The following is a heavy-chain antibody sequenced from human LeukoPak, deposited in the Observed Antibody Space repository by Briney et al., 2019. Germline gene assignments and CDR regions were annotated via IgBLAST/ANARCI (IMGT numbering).Heavy chain of an antibody. CDR2: INTNTGNP. CDR3: ARQGSVFGVVPVDY. V-gene: IGHV7-4-1*02. D-gene: IGHD3-3*01. Sequence: ASVKVSCKASGYTFTSYAMNWVRQAPGQGLEWMGWINTNTGNPTYAQGFTGRFVFSLDTSVSTAYLQISSLKAEDTAVYYCARQGSVFGVVPVDYWGQGTLVTVSS. CDR1: GYTFTSYA. J-gene: IGHJ4*02.